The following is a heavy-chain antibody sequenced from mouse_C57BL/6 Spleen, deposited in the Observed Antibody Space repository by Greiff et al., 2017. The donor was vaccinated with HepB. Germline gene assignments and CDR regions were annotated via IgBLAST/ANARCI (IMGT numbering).Heavy chain of an antibody. D-gene: IGHD1-1*01. CDR1: GFSFNTYA. V-gene: IGHV10-1*01. CDR3: VRGYYGRMDY. Sequence: DVQLVESGGGLVQPKGSLKLSCAASGFSFNTYAMNWVRQAPGKGLEWVARIRSKSNNYATYYDDSVKDRFTISRDDSESMLYLQMNNLKTEDTAMYYCVRGYYGRMDYWGQGTSVTVSS. CDR2: IRSKSNNYAT. J-gene: IGHJ4*01.